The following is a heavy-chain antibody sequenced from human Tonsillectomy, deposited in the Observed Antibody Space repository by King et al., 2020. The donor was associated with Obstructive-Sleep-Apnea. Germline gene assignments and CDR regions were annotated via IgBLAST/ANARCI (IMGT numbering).Heavy chain of an antibody. J-gene: IGHJ4*02. CDR1: GFTLDDYA. V-gene: IGHV3-43D*03. CDR2: ISWGGSGI. D-gene: IGHD1-26*01. CDR3: ARDSHPYSGSYYDY. Sequence: EVQLVESGGVVVQPGGSLRLSCAASGFTLDDYAMHWVRQAPGKGLEWVALISWGGSGIFYGDSVKGRFTISRDNSKNSLYLQMNSLRAEDTALYYCARDSHPYSGSYYDYWGQGTLVTVSS.